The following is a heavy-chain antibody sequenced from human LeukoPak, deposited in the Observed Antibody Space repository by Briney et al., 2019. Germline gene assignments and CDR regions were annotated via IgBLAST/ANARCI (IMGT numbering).Heavy chain of an antibody. CDR3: ASCGEYYDFWSGYYYEAFDI. V-gene: IGHV3-23*01. Sequence: GGSLRLSCAASGFTFSSYAMSWVRQAPGKGLEWVSAISGSGGSTYYADSVKGRFTISRDNSKNTLYLQMNSLRAEDTAVYYCASCGEYYDFWSGYYYEAFDIWGQGTMVTVSS. D-gene: IGHD3-3*01. J-gene: IGHJ3*02. CDR1: GFTFSSYA. CDR2: ISGSGGST.